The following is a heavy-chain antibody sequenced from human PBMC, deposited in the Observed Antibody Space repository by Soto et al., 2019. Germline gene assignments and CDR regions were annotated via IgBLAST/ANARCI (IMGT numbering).Heavy chain of an antibody. J-gene: IGHJ4*02. CDR1: GFTFISYG. CDR2: IWYDGSNK. V-gene: IGHV3-33*01. D-gene: IGHD3-3*01. Sequence: SLRLSCAASGFTFISYGMHWVRQAPGKSLEWVAVIWYDGSNKYYADSVKGRFTISRDNSKNTLYLQMNSLRAEDTAVYYCARGDFWSGYYTTSFDYWDQGTLVTVSS. CDR3: ARGDFWSGYYTTSFDY.